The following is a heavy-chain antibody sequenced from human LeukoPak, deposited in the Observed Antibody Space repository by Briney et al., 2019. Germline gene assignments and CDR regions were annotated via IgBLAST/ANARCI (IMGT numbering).Heavy chain of an antibody. CDR2: ISGSGGST. Sequence: GGSLRLSCAASGFTFSSYAMSWVRQAPGKGLEWVAAISGSGGSTYYADSVKGRFTISRDNSKNTLYLQMNSLRAEDTAVYYCAKDRCSGGSCYSTFDYWGQGTLVTVSS. V-gene: IGHV3-23*01. CDR1: GFTFSSYA. J-gene: IGHJ4*02. CDR3: AKDRCSGGSCYSTFDY. D-gene: IGHD2-15*01.